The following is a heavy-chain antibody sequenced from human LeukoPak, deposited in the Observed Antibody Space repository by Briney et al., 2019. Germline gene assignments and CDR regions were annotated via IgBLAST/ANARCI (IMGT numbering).Heavy chain of an antibody. CDR2: INSNSGDT. V-gene: IGHV1-2*02. CDR1: GYTFSDYY. J-gene: IGHJ4*02. D-gene: IGHD2-15*01. Sequence: ASVKVSCKASGYTFSDYYVHWVRQAPGQGLEWMGWINSNSGDTNHAQKFQGRVTMTRDTSITTAYMELTRLTSADTAVYYCARDRGGAGGYLPRYYFDYWGQGTLVTVSS. CDR3: ARDRGGAGGYLPRYYFDY.